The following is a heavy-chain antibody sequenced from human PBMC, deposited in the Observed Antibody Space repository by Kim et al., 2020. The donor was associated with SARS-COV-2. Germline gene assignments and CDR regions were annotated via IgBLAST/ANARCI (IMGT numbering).Heavy chain of an antibody. V-gene: IGHV3-23*01. CDR2: T. J-gene: IGHJ4*02. D-gene: IGHD3-10*02. Sequence: THTADTVRGRFTISRDNSKNTLYLQMNSVRAEDTAVYYWAKDHGTRCYYWGQGTLVTVSS. CDR3: AKDHGTRCYY.